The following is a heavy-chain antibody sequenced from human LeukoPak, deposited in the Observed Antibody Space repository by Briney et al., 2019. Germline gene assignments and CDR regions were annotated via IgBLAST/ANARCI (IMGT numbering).Heavy chain of an antibody. V-gene: IGHV1-8*01. CDR3: AIAHSSGWYYYYYYYYMDV. Sequence: GASVKVSCKASGYTFTSYDINWVRQATGQGLEWMGWMNPNSGNTGYAQKFQGRVTMTRNTSISTAYMELSSLRSENTAVYYCAIAHSSGWYYYYYYYYMDVWGKGTTVTISS. CDR1: GYTFTSYD. J-gene: IGHJ6*03. D-gene: IGHD6-19*01. CDR2: MNPNSGNT.